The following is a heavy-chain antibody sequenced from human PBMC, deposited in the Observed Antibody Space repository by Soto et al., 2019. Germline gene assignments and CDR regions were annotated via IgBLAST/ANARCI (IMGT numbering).Heavy chain of an antibody. V-gene: IGHV3-74*01. CDR3: ARDLTGYGSLLWFDP. CDR2: INSDGSST. D-gene: IGHD3-9*01. J-gene: IGHJ5*02. Sequence: GGSLRLSCAASGFTFSSYWMHWVRQAPGEGLVWVSRINSDGSSTNYADSVKGRFTISRDNAKNTLYLQMNSLRAEDTAVYYCARDLTGYGSLLWFDPWGQGTLVTVSS. CDR1: GFTFSSYW.